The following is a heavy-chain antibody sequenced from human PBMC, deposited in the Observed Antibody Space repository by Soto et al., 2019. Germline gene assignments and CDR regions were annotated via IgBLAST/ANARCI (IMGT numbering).Heavy chain of an antibody. Sequence: ASVKVSCKASGYTFTSYAIHWVRQAPGQRLEWMGGINVGNGDTKYSQQFQGRTTITRDTSASTAYMELSSLRSEDTAVYYGARNTYGSGYFDYWGQGTLVTVSS. CDR2: INVGNGDT. CDR3: ARNTYGSGYFDY. J-gene: IGHJ4*02. D-gene: IGHD3-10*01. V-gene: IGHV1-3*01. CDR1: GYTFTSYA.